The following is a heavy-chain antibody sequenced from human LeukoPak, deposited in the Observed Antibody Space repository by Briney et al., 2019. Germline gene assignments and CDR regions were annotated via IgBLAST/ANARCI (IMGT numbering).Heavy chain of an antibody. CDR3: ARDRYCSGGSCYDY. CDR2: INPNSGGT. CDR1: GYTFTGYY. V-gene: IGHV1-2*02. J-gene: IGHJ4*02. D-gene: IGHD2-15*01. Sequence: ASVKVSCKASGYTFTGYYTHWVRQAPGQGLEWMGWINPNSGGTNYVQKFQGRVTMTRDTSISTAYMELSRLRSDDTAVYYCARDRYCSGGSCYDYWGQGTLVTVSS.